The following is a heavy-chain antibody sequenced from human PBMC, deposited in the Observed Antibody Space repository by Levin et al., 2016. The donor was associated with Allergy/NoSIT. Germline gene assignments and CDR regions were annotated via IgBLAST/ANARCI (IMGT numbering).Heavy chain of an antibody. CDR2: ISSSSANI. V-gene: IGHV3-48*04. CDR3: AGDKSVGSNWYKHLDY. J-gene: IGHJ4*02. D-gene: IGHD6-13*01. Sequence: GESLKISCAASGFTFSSHAMNWVRQAPGKGLEWVSYISSSSANIHYADSVKGRFTISRDNARNSVFLQMNSLRVEDTAVYYCAGDKSVGSNWYKHLDYWGLGTLVTVSS. CDR1: GFTFSSHA.